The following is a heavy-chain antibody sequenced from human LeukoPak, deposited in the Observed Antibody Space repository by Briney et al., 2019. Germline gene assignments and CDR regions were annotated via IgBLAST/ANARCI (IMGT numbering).Heavy chain of an antibody. CDR2: MNPVSGNA. CDR1: GYTFTNFD. J-gene: IGHJ4*02. D-gene: IGHD1-26*01. Sequence: ASVKVSCKASGYTFTNFDINWVRQAPGQGLEWMGWMNPVSGNAGSAQKFQGRVSLTRDTSITTAYMELSSLRSDDTAFYYWARAPMGVAPLYWGQGTLVTVSS. CDR3: ARAPMGVAPLY. V-gene: IGHV1-8*01.